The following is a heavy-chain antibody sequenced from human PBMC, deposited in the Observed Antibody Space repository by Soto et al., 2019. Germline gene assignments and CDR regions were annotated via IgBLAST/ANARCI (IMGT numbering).Heavy chain of an antibody. CDR1: GFSLTTTGVG. CDR2: VYWNDER. CDR3: AHYDSSGYFSHFDS. Sequence: QIALQESGPTVVKPTQTLTLTCTFSGFSLTTTGVGVGWIRHAPGKALEWLAMVYWNDERRYSPSLESRLTITQDTSKNQVVLTMTYMDPVDTATYFCAHYDSSGYFSHFDSWGQGTLVTVSS. D-gene: IGHD3-22*01. V-gene: IGHV2-5*01. J-gene: IGHJ4*02.